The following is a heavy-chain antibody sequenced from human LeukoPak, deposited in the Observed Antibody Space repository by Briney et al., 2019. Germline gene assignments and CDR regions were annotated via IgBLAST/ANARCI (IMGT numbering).Heavy chain of an antibody. V-gene: IGHV3-30*18. CDR2: ISSDGSTK. Sequence: GGSLRLSCAASGFTFSSYGMQWVRQAPGKGLEWVAVISSDGSTKYYADSVKGRFTISRDNSKNTLYLQMNSLRAEDTAVYYCAKESFSSGWGAYFDYWGQGTLVSVSS. CDR1: GFTFSSYG. D-gene: IGHD6-19*01. CDR3: AKESFSSGWGAYFDY. J-gene: IGHJ4*02.